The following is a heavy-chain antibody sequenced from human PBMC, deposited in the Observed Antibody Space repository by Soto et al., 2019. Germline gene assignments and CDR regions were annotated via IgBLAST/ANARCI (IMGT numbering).Heavy chain of an antibody. V-gene: IGHV4-39*01. CDR1: GGSISSSSYY. Sequence: PSETLSLTSTLSGGSISSSSYYWGWLRQPPGKGLEWIGSIYYTGSTYYNPSLKSRVTISVDTSKSQFSLKLISVTAADTAVYYCARPWPYYYYGLDVWGQGATVTVSS. CDR3: ARPWPYYYYGLDV. J-gene: IGHJ6*02. CDR2: IYYTGST.